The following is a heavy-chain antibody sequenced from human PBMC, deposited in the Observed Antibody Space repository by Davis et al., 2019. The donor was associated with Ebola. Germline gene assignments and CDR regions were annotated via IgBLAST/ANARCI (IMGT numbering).Heavy chain of an antibody. CDR3: GRDQPDFFDSDGYYYVFDI. J-gene: IGHJ3*02. CDR2: IRFDGSRQ. D-gene: IGHD3-22*01. V-gene: IGHV3-30*02. Sequence: GGSLRLSCAVSGFSFSTYGMYWVRQAPGKGLEWVAFIRFDGSRQFYEDSVKGRFTISRDDSKDTVYLEMNSLRPDDTAVYYCGRDQPDFFDSDGYYYVFDIWGQGTTVIVSS. CDR1: GFSFSTYG.